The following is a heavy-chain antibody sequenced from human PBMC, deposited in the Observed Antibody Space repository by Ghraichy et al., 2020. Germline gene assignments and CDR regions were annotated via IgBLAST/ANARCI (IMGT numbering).Heavy chain of an antibody. CDR1: GGSISSADFY. V-gene: IGHV4-30-4*01. D-gene: IGHD2-21*02. Sequence: SETLSLTCTVSGGSISSADFYWSWIRQPPGKGLEWIGYIYYSGSTYYNPSLKSRVNISIDTSKNQFSLKLSSVTVADTAVYYCANTMVMTEWDWFDPWGQGTLVTVSS. J-gene: IGHJ5*02. CDR2: IYYSGST. CDR3: ANTMVMTEWDWFDP.